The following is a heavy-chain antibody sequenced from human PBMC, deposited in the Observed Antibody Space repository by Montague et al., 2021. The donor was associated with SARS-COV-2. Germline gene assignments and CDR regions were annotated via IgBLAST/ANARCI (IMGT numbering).Heavy chain of an antibody. D-gene: IGHD3-16*01. Sequence: PALVKPTQTLTLTCTFSGFSLSTNGVGVGWIRQPPEKTLEWLAPIYCDGNNGSTPFLMSRLTISRGTSKNQVVLTMTNMNPVDTATYYCAHRREDATLINEWFDSWGQGTMVTVSS. J-gene: IGHJ5*01. CDR2: IYCDGNN. CDR1: GFSLSTNGVG. CDR3: AHRREDATLINEWFDS. V-gene: IGHV2-5*02.